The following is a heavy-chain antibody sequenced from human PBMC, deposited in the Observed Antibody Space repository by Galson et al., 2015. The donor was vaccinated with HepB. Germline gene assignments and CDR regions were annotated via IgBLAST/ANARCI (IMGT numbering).Heavy chain of an antibody. CDR2: ISGDGGLT. CDR1: GFTFSNSA. CDR3: AKEASYYYASGVDY. J-gene: IGHJ4*02. V-gene: IGHV3-23*01. D-gene: IGHD3-10*01. Sequence: SLRLSCAASGFTFSNSAMSWVRQAPGKGLEWVSTISGDGGLTYYADSVKGRFTTSRDNSKNTLYLQMNSLRAEDTAVYSCAKEASYYYASGVDYWGQGTLVTVSS.